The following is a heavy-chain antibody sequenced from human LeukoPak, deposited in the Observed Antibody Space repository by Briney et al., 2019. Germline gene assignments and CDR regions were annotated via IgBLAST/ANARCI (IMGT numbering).Heavy chain of an antibody. Sequence: GGSLRLSCAASGFTFSSYEMNWVRQAPGKGLEWASYISSSGSTIYYADSVKGRFTISRDNAKNSLYLQMNSLRAEDTAVYYCGRAGDYDIRYSYYFYYMDVWGKGTRSPSP. J-gene: IGHJ6*03. CDR3: GRAGDYDIRYSYYFYYMDV. CDR2: ISSSGSTI. CDR1: GFTFSSYE. V-gene: IGHV3-48*03. D-gene: IGHD3-9*01.